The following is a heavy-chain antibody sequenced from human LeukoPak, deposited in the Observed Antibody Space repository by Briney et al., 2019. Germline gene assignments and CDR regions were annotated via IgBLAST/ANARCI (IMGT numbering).Heavy chain of an antibody. J-gene: IGHJ4*02. CDR3: AKADLNWNDEAGFDY. V-gene: IGHV3-30*02. Sequence: GGSLRLSCAASGFTFSSYGMHWVRQAPGKGPEWVAFIRYDGSNKYYADSVKGRFTISRDNSKNTLYLQMNSLRAEDTAVYYCAKADLNWNDEAGFDYWGQGTLVTVSS. CDR2: IRYDGSNK. D-gene: IGHD1-1*01. CDR1: GFTFSSYG.